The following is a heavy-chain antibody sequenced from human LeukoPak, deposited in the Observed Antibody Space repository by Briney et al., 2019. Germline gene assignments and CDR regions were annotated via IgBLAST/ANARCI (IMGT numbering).Heavy chain of an antibody. CDR2: MTSSGSTI. J-gene: IGHJ4*02. CDR1: GDSISSYY. D-gene: IGHD2/OR15-2a*01. CDR3: ARDRSMAIDY. V-gene: IGHV3-11*04. Sequence: LSLTCTVSGDSISSYYWSWIRQPPGKGLEWVSYMTSSGSTIYYADSVKGRFTISRDNAKNSLYLQMNSLRAEDTAVYYCARDRSMAIDYWGQGTLVTVSS.